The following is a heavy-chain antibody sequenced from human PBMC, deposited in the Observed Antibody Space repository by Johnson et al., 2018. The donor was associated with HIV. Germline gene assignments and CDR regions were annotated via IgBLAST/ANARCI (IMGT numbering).Heavy chain of an antibody. J-gene: IGHJ3*02. D-gene: IGHD3-22*01. V-gene: IGHV3-7*05. CDR3: ASDYYYDSRARLGAFDI. Sequence: MQLVESGGGVVQPGRSLRLSCAASGFTFSSYWMSWVRQAPGKGLEWVANIKQDGSEKYYVDSVKGRFTISRDNAKNSLYLQMNSLRAEDTAVYYCASDYYYDSRARLGAFDIWGQGTMVTVSS. CDR2: IKQDGSEK. CDR1: GFTFSSYW.